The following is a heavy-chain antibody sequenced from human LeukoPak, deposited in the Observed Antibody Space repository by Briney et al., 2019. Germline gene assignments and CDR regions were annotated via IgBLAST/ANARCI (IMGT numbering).Heavy chain of an antibody. CDR3: ARNGYYSIDY. CDR1: GGSISSYY. V-gene: IGHV4-59*12. D-gene: IGHD3-22*01. CDR2: IYYSGST. Sequence: PSETLSLTCTVSGGSISSYYWSWIRQPPGKGLEWIGYIYYSGSTNYNPSLKSRVTISVDTSKNQFSLKLNSVTAADTAVYHCARNGYYSIDYWGQGTLVTVSS. J-gene: IGHJ4*02.